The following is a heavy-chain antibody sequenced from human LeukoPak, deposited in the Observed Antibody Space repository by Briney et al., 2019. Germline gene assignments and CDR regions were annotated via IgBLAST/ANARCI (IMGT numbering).Heavy chain of an antibody. CDR2: IYYSGST. Sequence: KPSETLSLTCTVSGDSVSSYYWSWIRQPPGKGLEWIGYIYYSGSTNYNPSLKSRVTISVDTSKNQFSLKLSSVTAADTAVYYCARSYDSSGYSSFWYWGQGTLVTVSS. D-gene: IGHD3-22*01. J-gene: IGHJ4*02. CDR3: ARSYDSSGYSSFWY. V-gene: IGHV4-59*02. CDR1: GDSVSSYY.